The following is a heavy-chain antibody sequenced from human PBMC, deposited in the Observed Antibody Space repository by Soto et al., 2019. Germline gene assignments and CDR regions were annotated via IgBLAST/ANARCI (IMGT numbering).Heavy chain of an antibody. CDR1: RGSFSGYY. D-gene: IGHD3-16*01. CDR3: AGVLGAYYYNIEV. V-gene: IGHV4-34*01. J-gene: IGHJ6*03. Sequence: SDTLSITCXVSRGSFSGYYCTWMLRTPLNGLACIGEIDHSWSANYNPCLKSRATIAVPTSKNQLSLHLTSVTAPPTAVSYCAGVLGAYYYNIEVWDKGTTVTVSS. CDR2: IDHSWSA.